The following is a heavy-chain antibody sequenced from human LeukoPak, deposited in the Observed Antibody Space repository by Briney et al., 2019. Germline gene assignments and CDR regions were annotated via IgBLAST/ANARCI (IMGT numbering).Heavy chain of an antibody. V-gene: IGHV4-39*01. CDR3: ASDKGYSNNYFDY. Sequence: SETLSLTCIVSGGSISSISSNNYHWGWIRQPPGKGLEWIGSIYYSGSTYYNSSLKSRVTISVDTSRNQFSLKLSSVTAADTALYYCASDKGYSNNYFDYWGQGTLVTVSS. D-gene: IGHD6-13*01. CDR2: IYYSGST. J-gene: IGHJ4*01. CDR1: GGSISSISSNNYH.